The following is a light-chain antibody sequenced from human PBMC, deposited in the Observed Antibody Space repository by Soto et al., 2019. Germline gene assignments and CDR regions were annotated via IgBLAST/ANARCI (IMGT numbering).Light chain of an antibody. CDR3: QQYENYWT. CDR2: DAS. Sequence: DIQMTQSPSTLSASVGDRVTITCRASQSISSWLAWYQHKPGKDPKLLIYDASNLDSGVPSRFSGSGSGTEFSLTISNLQPDDCATYYCQQYENYWTFGQGTKVDIK. V-gene: IGKV1-5*01. CDR1: QSISSW. J-gene: IGKJ1*01.